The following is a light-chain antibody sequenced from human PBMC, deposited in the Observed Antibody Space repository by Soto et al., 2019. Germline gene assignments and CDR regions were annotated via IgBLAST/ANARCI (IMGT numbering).Light chain of an antibody. CDR2: DAS. CDR1: QSISNW. CDR3: QQYKNYSPWT. V-gene: IGKV1-5*01. J-gene: IGKJ1*01. Sequence: IQMTQSPSTLSASVGDRVTITCRASQSISNWLAWYQQKPGKAPNLLIYDASSLETGVPSRFTGSGSGTEFTLTITNLQPDDFATYYCQQYKNYSPWTFGQGTKVDIK.